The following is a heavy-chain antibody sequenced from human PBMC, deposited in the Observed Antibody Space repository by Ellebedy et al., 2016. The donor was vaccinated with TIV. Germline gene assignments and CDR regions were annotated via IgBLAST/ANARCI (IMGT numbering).Heavy chain of an antibody. Sequence: SEPLSLTXTVSGDSMSSYYWTWIRQPAGKGLEWIGRINTSGGTTYNPSLKSRLTMSVDMSKNQFSLKLKSVTAADTAVYYCANYIDYRSAYILHWGQGTLVTVSS. V-gene: IGHV4-4*07. CDR1: GDSMSSYY. D-gene: IGHD4/OR15-4a*01. CDR3: ANYIDYRSAYILH. CDR2: INTSGGT. J-gene: IGHJ1*01.